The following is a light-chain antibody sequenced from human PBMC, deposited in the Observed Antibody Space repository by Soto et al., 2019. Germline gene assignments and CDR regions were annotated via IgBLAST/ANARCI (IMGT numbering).Light chain of an antibody. J-gene: IGKJ5*01. CDR3: QHYDSLPIT. Sequence: EIVLTQSPATLSLSPGERATLSCRASQSVTNSYLAWYQQKPGQAPRLLIYGASNRATGIPARFSGSGSGTDFTLTISRLEPEDFAVFYCQHYDSLPITFGQGTRLEIK. CDR2: GAS. CDR1: QSVTNSY. V-gene: IGKV3-20*01.